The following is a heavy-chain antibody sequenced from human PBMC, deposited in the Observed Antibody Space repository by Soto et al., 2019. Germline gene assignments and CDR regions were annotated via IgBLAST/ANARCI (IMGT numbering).Heavy chain of an antibody. D-gene: IGHD2-15*01. J-gene: IGHJ4*02. CDR1: GFTFXDHY. Sequence: GGSLRLSCASSGFTFXDHYMDLVRQAPDKGLEWVGRVRNEANRYTLEYAASVKGRFTISRDDSQSSLFLQMNSLQTEDTAVYYCVKVALAPGSRYFDYWSQGTLVTVSS. CDR3: VKVALAPGSRYFDY. V-gene: IGHV3-72*01. CDR2: VRNEANRYTL.